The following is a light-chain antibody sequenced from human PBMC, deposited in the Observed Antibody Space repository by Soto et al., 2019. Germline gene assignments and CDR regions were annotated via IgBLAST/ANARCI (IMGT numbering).Light chain of an antibody. J-gene: IGKJ2*01. CDR2: GAS. CDR1: QSISSSY. V-gene: IGKV3-20*01. Sequence: EIVLTQSPGTLSLSPGERATLSCRGSQSISSSYLAWYQQRPGQAPRLLIYGASSRTTGTPDRFSGSGSGTDFTLTISRLEPEDFAVYYCQQRKTFGQGTNLEIK. CDR3: QQRKT.